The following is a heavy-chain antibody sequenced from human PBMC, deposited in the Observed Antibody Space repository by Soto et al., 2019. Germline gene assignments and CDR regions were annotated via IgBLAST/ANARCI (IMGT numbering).Heavy chain of an antibody. CDR2: IYLGDSDT. Sequence: PGESLKISCKGSGYRFPSYWIAWVRQMPGKGLEWMGIIYLGDSDTTYSPSFQGQVTISADKSNNTAYLQWSSLKASDTAMYYCARRQTGSYYFDYWGQGTLVTVSS. J-gene: IGHJ4*02. CDR3: ARRQTGSYYFDY. D-gene: IGHD3-10*01. CDR1: GYRFPSYW. V-gene: IGHV5-51*01.